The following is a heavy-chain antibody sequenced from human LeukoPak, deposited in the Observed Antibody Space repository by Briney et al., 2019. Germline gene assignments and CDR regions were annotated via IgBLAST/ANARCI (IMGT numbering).Heavy chain of an antibody. CDR2: FDPEDGET. CDR1: GYTVTELS. J-gene: IGHJ4*02. CDR3: ATGAPGTKPYYFDY. V-gene: IGHV1-24*01. Sequence: ASVKVSCKVSGYTVTELSLHWVRQAPRKGLEWMGGFDPEDGETIYAQKFQGRVTMTEDTSTDTAYMELSSLRSEDTAVYYCATGAPGTKPYYFDYWGQGTLVTVSS.